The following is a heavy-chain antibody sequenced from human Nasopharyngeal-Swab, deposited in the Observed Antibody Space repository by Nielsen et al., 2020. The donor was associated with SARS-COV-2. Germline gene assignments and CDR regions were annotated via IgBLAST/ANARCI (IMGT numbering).Heavy chain of an antibody. CDR2: INPSGGST. D-gene: IGHD6-13*01. V-gene: IGHV1-46*01. Sequence: ASVKVSCKASGYTFTSYYMHWVRQAPGQGLEWMGIINPSGGSTSYAQKFQGRVTMTRDTSTSTVYMELSSLRSEDTVVYYCATAPAAADATYYYYGMDVWGQGTTVTVSS. CDR3: ATAPAAADATYYYYGMDV. J-gene: IGHJ6*02. CDR1: GYTFTSYY.